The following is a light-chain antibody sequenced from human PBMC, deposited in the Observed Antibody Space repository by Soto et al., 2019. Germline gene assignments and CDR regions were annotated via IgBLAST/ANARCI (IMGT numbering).Light chain of an antibody. J-gene: IGLJ1*01. Sequence: QSALTQPPSASGSPGQSVTISCSGTSSDTGDYNYVSWYQQHPGKAPKLMIYEVSKRPSGVPDRFSGSKSGNTASLTVSGLQAEDEADYYCSSYAGSDNYVFGTGTKLTV. CDR2: EVS. CDR3: SSYAGSDNYV. V-gene: IGLV2-8*01. CDR1: SSDTGDYNY.